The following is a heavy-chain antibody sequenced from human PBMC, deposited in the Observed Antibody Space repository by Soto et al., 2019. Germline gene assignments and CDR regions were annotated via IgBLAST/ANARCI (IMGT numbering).Heavy chain of an antibody. D-gene: IGHD2-2*01. CDR1: GGSISGYY. CDR3: ARYYCTSTTCYYFDY. V-gene: IGHV4-59*01. Sequence: SETLSLTCTVSGGSISGYYWSWIRQPPGKGLEWIGYIYDSGSSNYNPSLKSRVTISVDTSKNQFSLKLNSVTAADRAVYYCARYYCTSTTCYYFDYWGQGTLVTVSS. CDR2: IYDSGSS. J-gene: IGHJ4*02.